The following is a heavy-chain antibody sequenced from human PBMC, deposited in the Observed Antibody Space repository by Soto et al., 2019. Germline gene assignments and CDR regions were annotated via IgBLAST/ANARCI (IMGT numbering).Heavy chain of an antibody. J-gene: IGHJ3*02. CDR3: ARVRKQGGYDSSGTRSACDI. CDR2: INPSGGST. V-gene: IGHV1-46*01. Sequence: QVQLVQSGAEVKKPGASVKVSCKASGYTFTSYYMHWVRQAPGQGLEWMGIINPSGGSTSYAQKFQGRVTMTRDTSTSTAYMVLSRLRSDDTAVYYCARVRKQGGYDSSGTRSACDIGGQGTMVTVSS. CDR1: GYTFTSYY. D-gene: IGHD3-22*01.